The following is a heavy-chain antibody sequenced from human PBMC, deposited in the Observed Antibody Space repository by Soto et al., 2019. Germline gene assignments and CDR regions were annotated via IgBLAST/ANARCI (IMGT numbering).Heavy chain of an antibody. CDR3: AKDGEALLTLLHISVWSDY. CDR1: GFTFSSYA. D-gene: IGHD6-19*01. J-gene: IGHJ4*02. Sequence: GESLRLSCADSGFTFSSYAMSWVRQAPGKWLEWVSAIRGSGGSTYYADSVKGRFTISRDNSKNMMYLKMNSLRAEDTVVYYCAKDGEALLTLLHISVWSDYCGQGSLLTVSS. V-gene: IGHV3-23*01. CDR2: IRGSGGST.